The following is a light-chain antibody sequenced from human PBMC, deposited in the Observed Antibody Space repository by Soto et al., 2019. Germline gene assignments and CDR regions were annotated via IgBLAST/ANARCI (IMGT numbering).Light chain of an antibody. CDR1: HSVTSSY. V-gene: IGKV3-20*01. CDR3: QQFGSSPPST. J-gene: IGKJ1*01. CDR2: VPS. Sequence: EIVLTQSPGTLSLSQGEIATLSFRASHSVTSSYLAGYQHKRGQAPRLPIYVPSNRPTGIPDRFGGIGSGTDFTLTISRLEPEDFAVYSWQQFGSSPPSTIGQGTKVLIK.